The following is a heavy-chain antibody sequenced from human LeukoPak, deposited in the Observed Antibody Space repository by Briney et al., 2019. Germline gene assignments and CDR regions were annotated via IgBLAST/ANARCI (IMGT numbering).Heavy chain of an antibody. V-gene: IGHV1-18*01. CDR3: ARDRGSGTYCDFWSGYYDVGY. Sequence: ASVKVSCKASGYTFTSYGISWVRQAPGQGLEWMGWISAYNGNTNYAQKLQGRVTMTTDTSTSTAYVELRSLRSDDTAVYYCARDRGSGTYCDFWSGYYDVGYWGQGTLVTVSS. D-gene: IGHD3-3*01. CDR2: ISAYNGNT. CDR1: GYTFTSYG. J-gene: IGHJ4*02.